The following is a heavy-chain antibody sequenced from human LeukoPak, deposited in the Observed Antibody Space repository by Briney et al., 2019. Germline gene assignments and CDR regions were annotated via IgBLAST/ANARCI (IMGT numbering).Heavy chain of an antibody. Sequence: PSETLSLTCTVSGGSISSSSYYWGWIRQPPGKGLEWIGSIYYSGSTYYNPSLKSRVTISVDTSKNQFSLKLSSVTAADTAVYYCARVFSGGRPVPSGVWEYWGQGTLVTVSS. J-gene: IGHJ4*02. D-gene: IGHD3-16*01. V-gene: IGHV4-39*07. CDR2: IYYSGST. CDR1: GGSISSSSYY. CDR3: ARVFSGGRPVPSGVWEY.